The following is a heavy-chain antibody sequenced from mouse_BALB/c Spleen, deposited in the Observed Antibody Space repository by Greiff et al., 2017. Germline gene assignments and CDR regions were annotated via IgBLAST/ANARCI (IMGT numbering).Heavy chain of an antibody. J-gene: IGHJ3*01. V-gene: IGHV5-17*02. D-gene: IGHD1-2*01. CDR3: ARWDYYGPWFAY. Sequence: EVKLEESGGGLVQPGGSRKLSCAASGFTFSSFGMHWVRQAPEKGLEWVAYISSGSSTIYYADTVKGRFTISRDNPKNTLFLQMTSLRSEDTAMYYCARWDYYGPWFAYWGQGTLVTVSA. CDR2: ISSGSSTI. CDR1: GFTFSSFG.